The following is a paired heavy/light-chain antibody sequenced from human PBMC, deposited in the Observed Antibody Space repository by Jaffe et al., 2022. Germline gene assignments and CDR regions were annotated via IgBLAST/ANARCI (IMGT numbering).Heavy chain of an antibody. CDR3: ARDFKGAKIPAVVVTAINWYFDL. Sequence: EVQLVESGGGLVQPGGSLRLSCAASGFTVSSNYMSWVRQAPGKGLEWVSVIYSGGSTYYADSVKGRFTISRDNSKNTLYLQMNSLRAEDTAVYYCARDFKGAKIPAVVVTAINWYFDLWGRGTLVTVSS. J-gene: IGHJ2*01. V-gene: IGHV3-66*02. CDR1: GFTVSSNY. D-gene: IGHD2-21*02. CDR2: IYSGGST.
Light chain of an antibody. CDR1: QSISSY. V-gene: IGKV1-39*01. J-gene: IGKJ1*01. CDR2: AAS. Sequence: DIQMTQSPSSLSASVGDRVTITCRASQSISSYLNWYQQKPGKAPKLLIYAASSLQSGVPSRFSGSGSGTDFTLTISSLQPEDFATYYCQQSYSTLRTFGQGTKVEIK. CDR3: QQSYSTLRT.